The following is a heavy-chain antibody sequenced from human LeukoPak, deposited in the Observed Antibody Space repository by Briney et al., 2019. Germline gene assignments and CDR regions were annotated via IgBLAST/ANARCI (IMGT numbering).Heavy chain of an antibody. D-gene: IGHD3-3*01. J-gene: IGHJ5*02. CDR2: IYYSGST. CDR1: GGSISSSSYY. CDR3: ARVLRFLEWSENWFDP. V-gene: IGHV4-39*01. Sequence: PSETLSLTCTVSGGSISSSSYYWGWIRQPPGKGLEWIGSIYYSGSTYYNPSLKSRVTISVDTSKNQFSLKLSSVTAADTAAYYCARVLRFLEWSENWFDPWGQGTLVTVSS.